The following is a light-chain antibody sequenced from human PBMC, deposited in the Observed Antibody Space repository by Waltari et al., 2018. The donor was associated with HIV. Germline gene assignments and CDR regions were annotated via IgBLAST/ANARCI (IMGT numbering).Light chain of an antibody. J-gene: IGLJ3*02. Sequence: QSALTQPASVSGSPGQSITISCTGTSSDVGSYNFVSWYQQHPGKAPKLMIYEVNSRPSGGSDRFSGSKSGNTASLTISGLQAEDEADYDCGSYTSSSTLVFGGGTKLTVL. CDR2: EVN. CDR3: GSYTSSSTLV. CDR1: SSDVGSYNF. V-gene: IGLV2-14*01.